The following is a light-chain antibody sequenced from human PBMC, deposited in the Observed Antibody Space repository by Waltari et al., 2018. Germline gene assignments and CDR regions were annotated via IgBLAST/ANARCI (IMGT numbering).Light chain of an antibody. CDR1: KAISTD. V-gene: IGKV1-39*01. CDR2: SSS. Sequence: TLMTQSPSSLSASAGDRAAITCRTSKAISTDVNWYQQTAGMAPQLLLFSSSTLARGVSSRFRGSGSGTEFTLTISNLQPDDFATYYCQQSYSAPLAFGGGTKLDI. J-gene: IGKJ4*01. CDR3: QQSYSAPLA.